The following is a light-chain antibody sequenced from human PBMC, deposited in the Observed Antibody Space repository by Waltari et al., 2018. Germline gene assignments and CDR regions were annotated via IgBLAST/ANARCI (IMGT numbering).Light chain of an antibody. V-gene: IGLV2-14*01. CDR3: TSYTTTMTTV. Sequence: QSALTQPASVSGTPGRPLTISCPATSTAIGTFNSGSWYQQHPGNAPKLIIYEVKRRPAGVSHRFAGSKSGNMASLTISDLQTEDEADYYCTSYTTTMTTVFGGGTKLTVL. CDR2: EVK. J-gene: IGLJ3*02. CDR1: STAIGTFNS.